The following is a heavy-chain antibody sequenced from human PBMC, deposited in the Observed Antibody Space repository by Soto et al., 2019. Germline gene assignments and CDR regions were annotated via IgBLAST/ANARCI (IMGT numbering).Heavy chain of an antibody. J-gene: IGHJ4*02. V-gene: IGHV3-48*02. D-gene: IGHD2-21*01. CDR1: GFSVSDYS. CDR2: ISSTGDLI. Sequence: AGGSLRLSCTASGFSVSDYSVNWVRQAPGKGLEWISYISSTGDLILYADSVKGRFTIARDIAKNSLYLQMDSLRDEDSAVYYCATWAIAVGGEGFWGPGTLVTVSS. CDR3: ATWAIAVGGEGF.